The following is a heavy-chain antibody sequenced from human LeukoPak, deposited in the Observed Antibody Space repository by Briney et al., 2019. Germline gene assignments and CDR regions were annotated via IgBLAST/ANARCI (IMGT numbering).Heavy chain of an antibody. J-gene: IGHJ4*01. D-gene: IGHD3-22*01. CDR1: GASINNNS. CDR3: ARHRDYYDT. CDR2: IYSSGSA. Sequence: KSSETLSLTCTVSGASINNNSWTWIRQPPGKGLEWIGYIYSSGSANYNPSLKSRVIISGDTSKNQISLNLTSVTAADTAVYFCARHRDYYDTWGHGTLVTVSS. V-gene: IGHV4-59*08.